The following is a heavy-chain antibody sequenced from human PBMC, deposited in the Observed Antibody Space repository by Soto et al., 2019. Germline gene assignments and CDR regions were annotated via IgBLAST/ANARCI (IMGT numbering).Heavy chain of an antibody. CDR1: GFTFSSYA. Sequence: QVQLVESGGGVVQPGRSPRLSCAASGFTFSSYAMHWVRQAPGKGLEWVAVISYDGSNKYYADSVKGRFTISRDNSKNTLYLQVNSLRAEDTAVYYCARTPPYSSSAYYFDYWGQGTLVTVSS. D-gene: IGHD6-13*01. J-gene: IGHJ4*02. V-gene: IGHV3-30-3*01. CDR3: ARTPPYSSSAYYFDY. CDR2: ISYDGSNK.